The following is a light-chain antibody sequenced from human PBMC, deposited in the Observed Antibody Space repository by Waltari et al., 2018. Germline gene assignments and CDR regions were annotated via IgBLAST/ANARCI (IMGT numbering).Light chain of an antibody. CDR3: QQYGSSPYT. Sequence: EIVLTQSPATLSLSQGERATLSCGASQSVSSSSLAWYQQKPGLAPRLLIYDASSRATGIPDRFSGSGSGTAFTLTISRLEPEDFAVYYCQQYGSSPYTFGQGTKLEIK. CDR1: QSVSSSS. CDR2: DAS. J-gene: IGKJ2*01. V-gene: IGKV3D-20*01.